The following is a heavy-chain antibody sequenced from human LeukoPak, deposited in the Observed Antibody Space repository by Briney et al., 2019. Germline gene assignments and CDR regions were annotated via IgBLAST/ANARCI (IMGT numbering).Heavy chain of an antibody. J-gene: IGHJ4*02. Sequence: GGSLRLSCAASGFTFRRNWMHWVRQAPGKGLVWVSRINSDGSITNYADSVKGRFTISRDNAKNTLYLQRSSLRAEDTAVYYCAKIDAYWGQGTLVTVSS. V-gene: IGHV3-74*01. CDR2: INSDGSIT. CDR3: AKIDAY. CDR1: GFTFRRNW.